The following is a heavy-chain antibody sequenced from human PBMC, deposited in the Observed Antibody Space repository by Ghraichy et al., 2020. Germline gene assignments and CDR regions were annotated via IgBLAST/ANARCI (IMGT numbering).Heavy chain of an antibody. CDR3: ALAHITGTPGYFDY. J-gene: IGHJ4*02. Sequence: SETLSLTCTVSGGSVSSGSYYWSWIRQPPGKGLEWIGYIYYSGSTNYNPSLKSRVTISVDTSKNQFSLKLSSVTAADTAVYYCALAHITGTPGYFDYWGQGTLVTVSS. D-gene: IGHD1-7*01. V-gene: IGHV4-61*01. CDR1: GGSVSSGSYY. CDR2: IYYSGST.